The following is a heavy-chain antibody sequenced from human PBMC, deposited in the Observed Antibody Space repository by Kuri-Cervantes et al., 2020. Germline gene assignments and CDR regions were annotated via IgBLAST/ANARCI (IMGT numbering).Heavy chain of an antibody. Sequence: LSLTCAASGFTFSSYGMHWVRQAPGKGLEWVAVISYDGSNKYYADSVKGRFTISRDNSKNTLYLQMNSLRAEDTAVYYCAKGATIFGVVNYYGMDVWGQGTTATVSS. CDR3: AKGATIFGVVNYYGMDV. J-gene: IGHJ6*02. D-gene: IGHD3-3*01. CDR2: ISYDGSNK. CDR1: GFTFSSYG. V-gene: IGHV3-30*18.